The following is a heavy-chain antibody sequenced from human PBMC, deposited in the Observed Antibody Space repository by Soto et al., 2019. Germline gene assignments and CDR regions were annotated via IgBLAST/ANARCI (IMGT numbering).Heavy chain of an antibody. V-gene: IGHV4-59*08. J-gene: IGHJ5*02. D-gene: IGHD5-18*01. Sequence: PSETLSLTCTVSGGSISSYYWSWIRQPPGKGLEWIGSIYHSGSTYYNPSLKSRVTISVDTSKNQFSLKLSSVTAADTAVYYCARIGYSYGSSWFDPWGQGTLVTVSS. CDR2: IYHSGST. CDR1: GGSISSYY. CDR3: ARIGYSYGSSWFDP.